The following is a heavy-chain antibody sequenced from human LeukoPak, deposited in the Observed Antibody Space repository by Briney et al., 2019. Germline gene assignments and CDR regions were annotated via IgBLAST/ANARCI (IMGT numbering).Heavy chain of an antibody. V-gene: IGHV1-2*06. J-gene: IGHJ4*02. D-gene: IGHD3-22*01. CDR1: GYTFTGYY. CDR3: ARDYSDYYDSSGYDY. CDR2: INPNSGGT. Sequence: ASVKVSCKASGYTFTGYYMHWVRQAPGQGLEWMGRINPNSGGTNYAQKFQGRVTMTRDTSISTAYMELSRLRSDDTAVYYCARDYSDYYDSSGYDYWGQGTLVTVSS.